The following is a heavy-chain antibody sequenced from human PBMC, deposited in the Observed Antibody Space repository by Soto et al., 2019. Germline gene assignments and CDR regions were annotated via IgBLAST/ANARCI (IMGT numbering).Heavy chain of an antibody. CDR2: IYSGGST. J-gene: IGHJ6*03. CDR3: ARSTWIQLTMDV. CDR1: GFTVSSNY. Sequence: GGSLRLSCAASGFTVSSNYMSWVRQAPGKGLEWVSVIYSGGSTYYADSVKGRFTISRDNSKNTLYLQMNSLRAEDTAVYYCARSTWIQLTMDVWGKGTTVTVSS. V-gene: IGHV3-66*01. D-gene: IGHD5-18*01.